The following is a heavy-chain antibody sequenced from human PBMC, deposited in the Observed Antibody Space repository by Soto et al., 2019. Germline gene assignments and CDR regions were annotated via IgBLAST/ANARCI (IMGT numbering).Heavy chain of an antibody. Sequence: QVQLQESGPGLVKPSETLSLTCSVSGGSIVSYYWSWIRQPPGKGLEWIGSIFYSGNTNYNPYLQRRVTLSIDASKNQFSLKLKSVTAADTAVYYCASRDYNDAFDIWGQGTVVTVSS. CDR2: IFYSGNT. CDR1: GGSIVSYY. V-gene: IGHV4-59*01. CDR3: ASRDYNDAFDI. J-gene: IGHJ3*02. D-gene: IGHD4-4*01.